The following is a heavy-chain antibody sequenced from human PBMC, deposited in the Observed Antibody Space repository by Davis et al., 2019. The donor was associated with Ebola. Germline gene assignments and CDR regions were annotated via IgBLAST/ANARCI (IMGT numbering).Heavy chain of an antibody. Sequence: GESLKISCVASGFTFSGSAMHWVRQASGKGLEWVGRIRSKANSYATAYAASVKGRFTISRDNSKNTLYLQMNSLRAEDTAVYYCARVGPYYYYGMDVWGQGTTVTVSS. CDR3: ARVGPYYYYGMDV. V-gene: IGHV3-73*01. CDR2: IRSKANSYAT. J-gene: IGHJ6*02. CDR1: GFTFSGSA. D-gene: IGHD1-26*01.